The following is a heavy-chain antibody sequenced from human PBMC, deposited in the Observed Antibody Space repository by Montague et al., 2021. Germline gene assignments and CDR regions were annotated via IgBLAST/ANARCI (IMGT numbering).Heavy chain of an antibody. V-gene: IGHV4-61*01. CDR3: ARDYYNSPVTMDV. CDR1: GGSVSSGNYY. Sequence: SETLSLTCTVSGGSVSSGNYYWAWIRQPPGRRLEFVGHIYYSGGTHYYHTSFTSRVTISVDTSNNQFSLSLRSVTAADTAIYYCARDYYNSPVTMDVWGQGTTVTVS. CDR2: IYYSGGT. D-gene: IGHD5-24*01. J-gene: IGHJ6*02.